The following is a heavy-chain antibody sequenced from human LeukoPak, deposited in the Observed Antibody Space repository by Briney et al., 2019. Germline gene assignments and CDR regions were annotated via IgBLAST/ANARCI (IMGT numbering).Heavy chain of an antibody. D-gene: IGHD2-2*01. CDR2: INSSSSYT. Sequence: GSLRLSCAASGFTFSDYYMSWIRQAPGKGLEWVSYINSSSSYTNYADSVKGRFTISRDNAKNSLYLQMNSLRAEDTAVYYCARVQGYCSSTSCSLWDYWGQGTLVTVPS. V-gene: IGHV3-11*06. J-gene: IGHJ4*02. CDR3: ARVQGYCSSTSCSLWDY. CDR1: GFTFSDYY.